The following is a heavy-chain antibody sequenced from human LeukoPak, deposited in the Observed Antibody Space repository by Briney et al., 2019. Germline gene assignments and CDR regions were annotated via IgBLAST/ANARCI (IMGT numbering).Heavy chain of an antibody. CDR2: IYTSGST. CDR1: GGSISSGSYY. V-gene: IGHV4-61*02. J-gene: IGHJ5*02. CDR3: ARLVVRGVISRGWFDP. Sequence: SQTLSLTCTVSGGSISSGSYYWSWIRQPAGKGLEWIGRIYTSGSTNYNPSLKSRVTISVDTSKNQFSLKLSSVTAADTAVYYCARLVVRGVISRGWFDPWGQGTLVTVSS. D-gene: IGHD3-10*01.